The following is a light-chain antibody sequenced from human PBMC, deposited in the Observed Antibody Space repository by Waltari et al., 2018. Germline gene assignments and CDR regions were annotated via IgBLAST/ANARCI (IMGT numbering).Light chain of an antibody. CDR2: DVN. J-gene: IGLJ3*02. V-gene: IGLV2-14*01. CDR1: SSDVGGYNY. Sequence: QSALTQPASVSGSPGQSITISCTGTSSDVGGYNYVSWYQQHPGKAPKLMIYDVNNRPSGFSDRFSGSNSGNSASLTIAGLQAEDEADYYRNSYTSSTTLVFGGGTKLTVL. CDR3: NSYTSSTTLV.